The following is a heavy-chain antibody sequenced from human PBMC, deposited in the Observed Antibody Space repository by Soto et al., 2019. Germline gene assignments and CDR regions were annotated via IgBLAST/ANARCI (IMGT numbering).Heavy chain of an antibody. CDR3: AKGDSSRWSSLDY. J-gene: IGHJ4*02. Sequence: QVQLVQSGAEVKKPGASVKVSCKASGYTFTSYAMHWVRQAPGQRLEWMGWINAGNGNTKYPQKFQGRVTITRDTTASTAYMEPSSLRSENTAVYYCAKGDSSRWSSLDYWGQGTLVTVSS. CDR1: GYTFTSYA. CDR2: INAGNGNT. D-gene: IGHD6-13*01. V-gene: IGHV1-3*01.